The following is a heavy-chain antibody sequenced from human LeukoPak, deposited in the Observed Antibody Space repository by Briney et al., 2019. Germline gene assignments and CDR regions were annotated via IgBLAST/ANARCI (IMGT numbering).Heavy chain of an antibody. V-gene: IGHV4-4*02. CDR1: GGSISTNNW. CDR2: IYHSGST. CDR3: ARDQVVGATWSSYGMDV. J-gene: IGHJ6*02. Sequence: PSGTLSLTCAVSGGSISTNNWWHWVRQSPGKGLEWIGEIYHSGSTNYNPSLKSRVTISVDKSKNQFSLKLSSVTAADTAVYYCARDQVVGATWSSYGMDVWGQGTTVTVSS. D-gene: IGHD1-26*01.